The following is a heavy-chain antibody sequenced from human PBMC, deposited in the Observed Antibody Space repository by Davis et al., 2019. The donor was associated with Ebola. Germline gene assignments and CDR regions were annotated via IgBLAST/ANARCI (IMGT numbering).Heavy chain of an antibody. CDR2: ISVSGGST. J-gene: IGHJ6*03. D-gene: IGHD1-14*01. V-gene: IGHV3-23*01. CDR3: AKSGSNGHRSSLNYYYYYMDV. CDR1: GFTFSSYP. Sequence: GESLKISCAASGFTFSSYPMSWVRQPPGKGLEWVSAISVSGGSTYYADSVKGRFTISRDNSKNTLYLQMNSLRAEDTAVYYCAKSGSNGHRSSLNYYYYYMDVWGKGTTVTVSS.